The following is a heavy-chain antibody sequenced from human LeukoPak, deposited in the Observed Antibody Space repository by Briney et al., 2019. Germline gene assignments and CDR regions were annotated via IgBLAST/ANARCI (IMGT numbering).Heavy chain of an antibody. J-gene: IGHJ4*02. CDR1: GGSISSSSYY. D-gene: IGHD1-26*01. Sequence: SETLSLTCTVSGGSISSSSYYWGWIRQPPGKGLEWIGSIYYSGSTYYNPSLKSRVTISVDTSKNQFSLKLSSVTAADTAVYYCAREGEWELMFDYWGQGTLVTVSS. CDR2: IYYSGST. CDR3: AREGEWELMFDY. V-gene: IGHV4-39*07.